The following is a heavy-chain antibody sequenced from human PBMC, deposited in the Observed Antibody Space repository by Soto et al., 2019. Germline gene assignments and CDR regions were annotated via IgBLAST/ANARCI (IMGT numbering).Heavy chain of an antibody. CDR3: ARPYSSSWYETYYYGMDV. V-gene: IGHV1-18*01. D-gene: IGHD6-13*01. Sequence: QVQLVQSGAEVKKPGASVKVSCKASGYTFTSYGISWVRQAPGQGLEWMGWISAYNGNTNYAQKLQGRVTMTTDTAASTAYMELRSLRSDDTAVYYCARPYSSSWYETYYYGMDVWGQGTTVTVSS. CDR2: ISAYNGNT. CDR1: GYTFTSYG. J-gene: IGHJ6*02.